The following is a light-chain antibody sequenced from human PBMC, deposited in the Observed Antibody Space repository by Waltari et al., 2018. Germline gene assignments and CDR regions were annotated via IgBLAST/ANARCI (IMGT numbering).Light chain of an antibody. CDR3: QSYDSSLSGYV. Sequence: QSVLTQPPSVSGAPGQRVTISCTGSSSNIGAGYDVHWYQQLPGTAPKLLIYGTRNRPSGVPDLFSGSKSGTSASLAITGLQAEDEADYYCQSYDSSLSGYVFGTGTKVTVL. J-gene: IGLJ1*01. CDR1: SSNIGAGYD. CDR2: GTR. V-gene: IGLV1-40*01.